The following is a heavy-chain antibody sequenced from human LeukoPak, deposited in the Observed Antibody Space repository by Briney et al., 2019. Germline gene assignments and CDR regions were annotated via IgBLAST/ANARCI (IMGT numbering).Heavy chain of an antibody. V-gene: IGHV4-34*01. CDR1: GGSFSGYY. CDR3: ARDRTYDSSGYYNPDAFDI. CDR2: INHSGST. Sequence: SETLSLTCAVYGGSFSGYYWSWIRQPPGKGLEWIGEINHSGSTNYNPSLKSRVTISVDTSKNQFSLKLSSVTAADTAVYYCARDRTYDSSGYYNPDAFDIWGQGTMVTASS. D-gene: IGHD3-22*01. J-gene: IGHJ3*02.